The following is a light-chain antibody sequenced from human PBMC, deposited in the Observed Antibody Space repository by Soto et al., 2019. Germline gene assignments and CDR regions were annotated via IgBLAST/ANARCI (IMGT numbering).Light chain of an antibody. Sequence: EIVLTQSPATLSLSPGERATLSCRASQSVSNNLGWYQQKPGQAPRLLIYDAYNRATDIPARFSGSGSGTDFTLTINSLEPEDFAVYYCQQRSNWPRTFGQGTKLEIK. CDR3: QQRSNWPRT. V-gene: IGKV3-11*01. CDR2: DAY. J-gene: IGKJ2*01. CDR1: QSVSNN.